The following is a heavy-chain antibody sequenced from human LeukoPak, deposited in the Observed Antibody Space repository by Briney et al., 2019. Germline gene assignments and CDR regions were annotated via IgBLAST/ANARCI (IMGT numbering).Heavy chain of an antibody. CDR3: ARLGITTVDY. Sequence: ASVKVSCKASGGTFSSEAFIWVRQAPGQGLEWMGWKNPNSGNTGYAQKFQGRVTITRNTSISTAYMELSSLRSEDTAVYYCARLGITTVDYWGQGTLVTVSS. V-gene: IGHV1-8*03. J-gene: IGHJ4*02. CDR1: GGTFSSEA. CDR2: KNPNSGNT. D-gene: IGHD4-11*01.